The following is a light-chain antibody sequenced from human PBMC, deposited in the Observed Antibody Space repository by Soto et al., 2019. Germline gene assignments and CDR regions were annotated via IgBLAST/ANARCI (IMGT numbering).Light chain of an antibody. CDR1: QGVSND. Sequence: AIQMTQSPSSLSASVGDRVTITCRASQGVSNDVGWYQQKPGKAPRLLIYAASTLQSGVPSRFSGSQSATDFTLTISSLQHEDFATYYCLQDFAYPLTFGGGTKVEIK. V-gene: IGKV1-6*01. J-gene: IGKJ4*01. CDR3: LQDFAYPLT. CDR2: AAS.